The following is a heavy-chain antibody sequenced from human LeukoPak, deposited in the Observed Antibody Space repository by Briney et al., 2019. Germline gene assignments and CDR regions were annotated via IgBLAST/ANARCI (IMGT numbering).Heavy chain of an antibody. CDR1: GFNFSHFW. D-gene: IGHD5-24*01. Sequence: GSLRLSCAASGFNFSHFWMHWVRQAPGKGLVWVSRITSDGSVTTYADSVKGRFTISRDNAKNAVYLQMNSLRAEDTAVYYCARPRGMSYNPSFDYWGQGTLVTVSS. CDR2: ITSDGSVT. J-gene: IGHJ4*02. V-gene: IGHV3-74*01. CDR3: ARPRGMSYNPSFDY.